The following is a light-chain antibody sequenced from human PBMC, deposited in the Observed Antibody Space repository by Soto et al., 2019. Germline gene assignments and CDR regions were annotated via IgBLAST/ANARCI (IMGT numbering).Light chain of an antibody. CDR3: QQYNSYRT. CDR1: QSISSW. V-gene: IGKV1-5*03. Sequence: DIQMTQSPSTLSASVGDRVTITCRPSQSISSWLAWYQQKPGKAPKLLIYNASSLKSGVPSRFSGSGSGTEFTLTISSPQPDDFATYYCQQYNSYRTFGQGTKVDIK. J-gene: IGKJ1*01. CDR2: NAS.